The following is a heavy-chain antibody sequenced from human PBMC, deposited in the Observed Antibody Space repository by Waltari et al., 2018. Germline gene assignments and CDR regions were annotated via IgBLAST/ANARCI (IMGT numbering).Heavy chain of an antibody. D-gene: IGHD2-15*01. CDR1: GFTFSDHY. CDR3: ARVRYCSGGFCYWTFDS. V-gene: IGHV3-72*01. J-gene: IGHJ4*02. CDR2: SRNKANSYIT. Sequence: EVQLVESGGGLVQPGGSLRLSCAASGFTFSDHYMAWVRQAPGTGLGCVARSRNKANSYITEYAASVKGRFTISRDDSKNSLYLQMNSLKTDDTAVYFCARVRYCSGGFCYWTFDSWGQGTLVTVSS.